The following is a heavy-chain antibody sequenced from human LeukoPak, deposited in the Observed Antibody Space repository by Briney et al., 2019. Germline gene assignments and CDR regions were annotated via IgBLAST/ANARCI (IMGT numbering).Heavy chain of an antibody. V-gene: IGHV4-59*08. Sequence: PSETLSLTCTVSGGSISSYYWSWILQPPGKGLEWIGYIYYSGSTNYNPSLKSRVTISVDTSKNQFSLKLSSVTAADTAVYYCARSQQQLRFDPWGQGTLVTVSS. CDR2: IYYSGST. J-gene: IGHJ5*02. CDR3: ARSQQQLRFDP. CDR1: GGSISSYY. D-gene: IGHD6-13*01.